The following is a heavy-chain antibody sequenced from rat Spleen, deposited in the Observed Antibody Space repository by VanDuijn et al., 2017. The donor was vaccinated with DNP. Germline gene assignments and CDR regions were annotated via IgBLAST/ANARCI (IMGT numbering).Heavy chain of an antibody. CDR3: TIDRDGSYGVAY. Sequence: EVQLVESGGGLVQPGRSLKLSCAASGFTFSNYYMAWVRQAPTKGLERVAYISTGGGSTYYRDSVKGRFTISRDNAKSTLYLQMDSLRSEDTATYYCTIDRDGSYGVAYWGQGTLVTVSS. J-gene: IGHJ3*01. CDR1: GFTFSNYY. CDR2: ISTGGGST. D-gene: IGHD1-12*02. V-gene: IGHV5-27*01.